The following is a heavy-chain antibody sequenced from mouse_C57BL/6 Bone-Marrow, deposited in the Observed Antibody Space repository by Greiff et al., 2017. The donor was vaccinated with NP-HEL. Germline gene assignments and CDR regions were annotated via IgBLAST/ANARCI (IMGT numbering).Heavy chain of an antibody. CDR2: ISSGGSYT. V-gene: IGHV5-6*01. J-gene: IGHJ3*01. Sequence: EVQRVESGGDLVKPGGSLKLSCAASGFTFSSYGMSWVRQTPDKRLEWVATISSGGSYTYYPDSVKGRFTISRDNAKNTLYLQMSSLKSEDTAMYYCARHLYLYWGQGTLVTVSA. D-gene: IGHD5-5*01. CDR3: ARHLYLY. CDR1: GFTFSSYG.